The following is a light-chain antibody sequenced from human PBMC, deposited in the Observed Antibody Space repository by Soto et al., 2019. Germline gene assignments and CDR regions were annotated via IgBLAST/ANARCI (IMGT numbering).Light chain of an antibody. CDR2: DVS. V-gene: IGLV2-14*01. Sequence: QSALTQPASVSGSPGQSITISCTGTSSDVGGYNYVSWYQQHPGKAPKLMIYDVSNRTSGVSNRFSGSKSGNTASLTISGLQAEDEADYYCSSYTSSISVVFGGGTQLTVL. CDR3: SSYTSSISVV. CDR1: SSDVGGYNY. J-gene: IGLJ2*01.